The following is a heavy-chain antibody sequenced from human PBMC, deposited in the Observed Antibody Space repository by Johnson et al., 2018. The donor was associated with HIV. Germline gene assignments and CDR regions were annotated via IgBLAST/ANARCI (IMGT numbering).Heavy chain of an antibody. CDR3: ARGVDGAFDI. J-gene: IGHJ3*02. D-gene: IGHD3-10*01. CDR1: GFTFSYYA. Sequence: QVQLVESGGGVVQPGRSLRLSCAASGFTFSYYAMHWVRQVPGKGLEWVAVISYDGSNKYYADSVKGRFTISRDNSKNTLYLQMNSLRAEDTAVYYCARGVDGAFDIWGQGTMVTVSS. V-gene: IGHV3-30-3*01. CDR2: ISYDGSNK.